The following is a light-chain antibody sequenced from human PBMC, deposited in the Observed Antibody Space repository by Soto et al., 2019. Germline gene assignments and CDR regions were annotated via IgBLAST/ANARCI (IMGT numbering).Light chain of an antibody. CDR3: CSYAGSTYV. Sequence: QSALTQPRSVSGSPGQSVAISCTGTSSDVGGYNYVSWYQQHPGKAPKLIIYDVNKRPSGVPDRFSGSKSGNTASLTISGLQAEDEADYYCCSYAGSTYVFGTGTKV. J-gene: IGLJ1*01. V-gene: IGLV2-11*01. CDR2: DVN. CDR1: SSDVGGYNY.